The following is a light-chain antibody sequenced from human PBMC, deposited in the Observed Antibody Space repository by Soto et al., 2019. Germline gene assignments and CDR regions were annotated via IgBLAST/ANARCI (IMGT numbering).Light chain of an antibody. CDR3: QQRNYWPIT. CDR1: QSINHF. Sequence: ELVLTQSPATLSLSPGERATLSCRASQSINHFLAWYQQKPGQAPRLLISDASSRATGIPARFSGSGSGIEFTLSISSLEPEDFAVYYCQQRNYWPITFGQGTRLEIK. V-gene: IGKV3-11*01. CDR2: DAS. J-gene: IGKJ5*01.